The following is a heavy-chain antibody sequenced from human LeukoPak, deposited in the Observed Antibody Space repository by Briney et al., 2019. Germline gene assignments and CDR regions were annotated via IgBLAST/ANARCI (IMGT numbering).Heavy chain of an antibody. D-gene: IGHD3-10*01. V-gene: IGHV3-21*01. CDR1: GFTFSSYS. Sequence: PGGSLRLSCAASGFTFSSYSMNWVRQAPGKGLEWVSSISSSSSYIYYADSVKCRLTIYRDNAKNSLYLQMNSLRAEDTAVYYCARDGLSYYGSGSDAFDIWGQGTMVTVPS. J-gene: IGHJ3*02. CDR3: ARDGLSYYGSGSDAFDI. CDR2: ISSSSSYI.